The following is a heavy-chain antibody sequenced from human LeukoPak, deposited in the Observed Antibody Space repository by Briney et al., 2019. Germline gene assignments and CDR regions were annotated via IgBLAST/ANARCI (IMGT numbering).Heavy chain of an antibody. CDR2: INPSGGST. CDR1: GYTFTNYY. V-gene: IGHV1-46*01. J-gene: IGHJ6*02. D-gene: IGHD6-6*01. Sequence: ASVKVSCKASGYTFTNYYTHWVRQAPGQGPEWMGIINPSGGSTTYAQKFQGRVTMTRDTSTSTVYMELSSLRSEDTAVYYCASPPSISSSYFYYDMDVWGQGTTVTVSS. CDR3: ASPPSISSSYFYYDMDV.